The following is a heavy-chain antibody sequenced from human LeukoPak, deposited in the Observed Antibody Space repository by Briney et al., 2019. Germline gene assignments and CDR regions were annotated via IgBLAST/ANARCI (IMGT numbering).Heavy chain of an antibody. Sequence: GGSLRLSCAPSGFIFSSYWMHWVRQAAGKGLVWVSHINTDGNTASYADSVKGRFTISRDNAKNTLYLQMNSLRAEDTAVYYCARDYCSSTSCFPDVWGKGTTVTVSS. D-gene: IGHD2-2*01. CDR2: INTDGNTA. J-gene: IGHJ6*04. CDR3: ARDYCSSTSCFPDV. CDR1: GFIFSSYW. V-gene: IGHV3-74*01.